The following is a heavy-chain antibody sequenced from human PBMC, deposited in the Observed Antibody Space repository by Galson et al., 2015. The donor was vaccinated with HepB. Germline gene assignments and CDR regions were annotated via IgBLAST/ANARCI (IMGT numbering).Heavy chain of an antibody. Sequence: SLRLSCAASGFTVSRNYMSWVRQAPGKGLEWVSVIYSSGSTDYADSVKGRFIISRDNSKRTLYLQMNSLRAEDTAVYYCAGGYSSSWYSGLGCWGQGTLVTVSS. V-gene: IGHV3-53*01. D-gene: IGHD6-13*01. CDR1: GFTVSRNY. J-gene: IGHJ4*02. CDR3: AGGYSSSWYSGLGC. CDR2: IYSSGST.